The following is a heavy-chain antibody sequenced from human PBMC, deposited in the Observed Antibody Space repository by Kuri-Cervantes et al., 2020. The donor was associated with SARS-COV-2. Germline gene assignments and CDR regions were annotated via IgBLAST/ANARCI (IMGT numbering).Heavy chain of an antibody. V-gene: IGHV4-39*01. D-gene: IGHD2-15*01. CDR2: IYYSGST. CDR1: GGSISSSSYY. J-gene: IGHJ4*02. Sequence: ESLKISCTVSGGSISSSSYYWGWIRQPPGKGLEWIGSIYYSGSTYYNPSLKSRVTISVDTSKNQFSLKLSSVTAPDTAVYYCARQSVVASDDWGQGTLVTVSS. CDR3: ARQSVVASDD.